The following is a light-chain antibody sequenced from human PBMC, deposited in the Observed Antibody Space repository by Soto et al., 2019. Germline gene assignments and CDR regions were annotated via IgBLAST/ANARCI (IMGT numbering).Light chain of an antibody. J-gene: IGLJ2*01. Sequence: QSALTQPASVSGSPGQSITISCTGTSSDVGSNNLVSWYQQHPGEVPKLMIYEGSKRPSGVSNRFSGSKSGNTASLTISGLQAEDEADYYCSYASSRTFEVVFGGGTTVTVL. V-gene: IGLV2-23*03. CDR1: SSDVGSNNL. CDR3: CSYASSRTFEVV. CDR2: EGS.